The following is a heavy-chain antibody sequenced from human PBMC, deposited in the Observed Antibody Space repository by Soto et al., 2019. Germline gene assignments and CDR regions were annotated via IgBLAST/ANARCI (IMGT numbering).Heavy chain of an antibody. Sequence: QMQLQESGPGLVKPSETLSLTCGVSGGSITGSDWWPWVRQSPEKELEWIGEIFNSGNTNNSPSLKSRVTISLEKHANQFSLKVHSVTAADTAIYYCATRPFFEWAPYCGLDVWGPGTTVIVSS. J-gene: IGHJ6*02. CDR2: IFNSGNT. CDR3: ATRPFFEWAPYCGLDV. V-gene: IGHV4-4*02. D-gene: IGHD3-3*02. CDR1: GGSITGSDW.